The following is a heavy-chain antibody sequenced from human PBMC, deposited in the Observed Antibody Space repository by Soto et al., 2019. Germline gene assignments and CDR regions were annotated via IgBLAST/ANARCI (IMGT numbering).Heavy chain of an antibody. J-gene: IGHJ4*02. V-gene: IGHV4-30-4*01. CDR1: GGSSSSGDYY. D-gene: IGHD3-22*01. Sequence: QVKLQESGPGLVKPSQTLSLTCTVSGGSSSSGDYYWSWIRQPPGKGREWIGYIYYSGSTYYNPSLTSRVTISVDTSKNQFSLTLSSVTAADTAVYYCARWCPYDSSSNTRGVFDYWGQGTLVTFSS. CDR2: IYYSGST. CDR3: ARWCPYDSSSNTRGVFDY.